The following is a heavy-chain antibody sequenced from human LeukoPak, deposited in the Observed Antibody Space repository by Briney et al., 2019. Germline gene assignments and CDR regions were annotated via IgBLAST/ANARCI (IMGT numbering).Heavy chain of an antibody. D-gene: IGHD3/OR15-3a*01. V-gene: IGHV4-4*07. J-gene: IGHJ6*03. CDR1: GDSISTYY. CDR2: MSASGGS. CDR3: ARGWTSYYYYMDV. Sequence: PSETLSLTCAVPGDSISTYYWSWIRQPAGRGLEWIGRMSASGGSNYNPSLKSRVTMSVDTSKNQVSLKLSSVTAADTAVYYCARGWTSYYYYMDVWGKGTTVTVSS.